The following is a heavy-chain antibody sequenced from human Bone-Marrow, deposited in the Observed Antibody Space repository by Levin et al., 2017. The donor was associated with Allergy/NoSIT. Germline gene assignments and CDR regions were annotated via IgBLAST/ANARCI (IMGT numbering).Heavy chain of an antibody. V-gene: IGHV1-69*13. J-gene: IGHJ6*02. CDR3: ATTTGTTRGRGGHYYYGLDA. D-gene: IGHD1-1*01. CDR1: GGTFGSSS. Sequence: SVKVSXKASGGTFGSSSLSWVRQAPGQGLEWMGGIFPTYGTSHYAQKFQVRMTITADESTGIAYMELSGLTSDDTALYYCATTTGTTRGRGGHYYYGLDAWGQGTRVTVSS. CDR2: IFPTYGTS.